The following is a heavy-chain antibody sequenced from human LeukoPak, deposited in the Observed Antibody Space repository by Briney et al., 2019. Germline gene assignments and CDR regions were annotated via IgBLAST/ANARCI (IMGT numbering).Heavy chain of an antibody. V-gene: IGHV4-59*01. J-gene: IGHJ4*02. CDR2: IYYSGST. CDR3: ASGSGSYRPIDY. D-gene: IGHD1-26*01. Sequence: PSETLSLTRTVSDGPISSYYWSWIRQPPGKGLEWIGYIYYSGSTNYNPSLKSRVTISVDTSKNQFSLKLSSVTAADTAVYYCASGSGSYRPIDYWGQGTLVTVSS. CDR1: DGPISSYY.